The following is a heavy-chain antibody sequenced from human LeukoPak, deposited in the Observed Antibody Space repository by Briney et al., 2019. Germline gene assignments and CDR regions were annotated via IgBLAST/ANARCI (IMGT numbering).Heavy chain of an antibody. CDR2: IKQDGSEK. D-gene: IGHD3-3*01. V-gene: IGHV3-7*01. J-gene: IGHJ6*03. CDR3: ARDPLERYDFWSGYFYMDV. Sequence: GGSLRLSCAASGFTFSSYWMSWVRRAPGKGLEWVANIKQDGSEKYYVDSAKGRFTISRDNAKNSLYLQMNSLRAEDTAVYYCARDPLERYDFWSGYFYMDVWGKGTTVTVSS. CDR1: GFTFSSYW.